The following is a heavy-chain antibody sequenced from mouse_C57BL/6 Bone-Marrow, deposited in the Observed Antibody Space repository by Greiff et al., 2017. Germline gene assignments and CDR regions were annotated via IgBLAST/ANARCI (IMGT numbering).Heavy chain of an antibody. CDR2: INPRSGNT. V-gene: IGHV1-81*01. CDR1: GYTFTSYG. Sequence: VHLVESGAELARPGASVKLSCKASGYTFTSYGISWVKQRTGQGLEWIGEINPRSGNTYYNEKCKGKATLTADKSSSTAYMELRSLTSEDAAVYFCARSFYYWGQGTTLTVSS. J-gene: IGHJ2*01. CDR3: ARSFYY.